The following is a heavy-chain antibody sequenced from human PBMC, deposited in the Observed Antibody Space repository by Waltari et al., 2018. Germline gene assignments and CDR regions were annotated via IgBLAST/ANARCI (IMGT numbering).Heavy chain of an antibody. CDR2: INHSGSI. CDR3: ARGSPYQLLFVSRYFQH. CDR1: GGSFSGYY. J-gene: IGHJ1*01. D-gene: IGHD2-2*01. V-gene: IGHV4-34*01. Sequence: QVQLQQWGAGLLKPSETLSLTCAVYGGSFSGYYWSWIRQPPGKGLEWIGEINHSGSINYTPSLKSRVTISVDTSKNQFSLKLSSVTAADTAVYYCARGSPYQLLFVSRYFQHWGQGTLVTVSS.